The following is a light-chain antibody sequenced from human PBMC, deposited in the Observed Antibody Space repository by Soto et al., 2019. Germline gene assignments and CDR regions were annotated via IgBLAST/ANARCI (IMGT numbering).Light chain of an antibody. CDR2: LGS. Sequence: DIVMTRSPLSLSVTPGESASISCRSSQSLLHVNGYNYLDWYLQKPGQSPQLLIYLGSNRASGVPDRFSGSGSGTDFTLKISRVEAEDVGVYYCMQALQTPPTFGQGTKVEIK. CDR1: QSLLHVNGYNY. CDR3: MQALQTPPT. J-gene: IGKJ1*01. V-gene: IGKV2-28*01.